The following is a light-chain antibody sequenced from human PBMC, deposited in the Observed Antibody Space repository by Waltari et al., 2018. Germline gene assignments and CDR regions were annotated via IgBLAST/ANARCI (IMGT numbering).Light chain of an antibody. CDR2: DMS. V-gene: IGKV1-39*01. J-gene: IGKJ2*01. Sequence: DIQMTQSPSSLSASVGDRVTITCRASQTLSSRINWYQQKPGKAPNLLIYDMSNLQSGVPSRFSGSGSETNFTLTISSLQPEDFATYYCQQSYSTPYTFGPGTKLDIK. CDR3: QQSYSTPYT. CDR1: QTLSSR.